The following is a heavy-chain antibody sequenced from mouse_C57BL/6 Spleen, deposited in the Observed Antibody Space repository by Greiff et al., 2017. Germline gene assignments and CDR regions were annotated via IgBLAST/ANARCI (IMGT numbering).Heavy chain of an antibody. D-gene: IGHD2-2*01. CDR3: ARDFYYGYDGFAY. J-gene: IGHJ3*01. CDR2: ISYDGSN. Sequence: EVQLQESGPGLVKPSQSLSLTCSVTGYSITSGYYWNWIRQFPGNKLEWMGYISYDGSNNYNPSLKNRIPITRDTSKNQYFLNLNSVTTEDTAAYYCARDFYYGYDGFAYWGQGTLVTVSA. V-gene: IGHV3-6*01. CDR1: GYSITSGYY.